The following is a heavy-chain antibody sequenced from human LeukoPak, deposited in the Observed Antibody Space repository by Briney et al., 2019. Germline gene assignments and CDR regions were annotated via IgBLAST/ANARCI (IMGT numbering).Heavy chain of an antibody. V-gene: IGHV3-9*01. CDR2: INRNSDSI. CDR3: ARQGLYYDSSLGY. J-gene: IGHJ4*02. CDR1: GFTFDDYA. D-gene: IGHD3-22*01. Sequence: PGGSLRLSCAASGFTFDDYAMHWVRQVPGKGLEWVSGINRNSDSIGYADSVKGRFTTSRDNAKNSLYLQMNSLRAEDTALYYCARQGLYYDSSLGYWGQGTLVTVSS.